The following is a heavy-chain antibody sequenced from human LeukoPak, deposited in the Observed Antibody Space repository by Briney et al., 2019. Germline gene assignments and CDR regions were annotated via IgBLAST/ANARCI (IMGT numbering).Heavy chain of an antibody. CDR1: GGSMSTYY. Sequence: SETLSLTCTVSGGSMSTYYWSWIRQPPGKELEWIGYTYYTGTTNYNPSLKSRVTISIDTSKNQFSLKLSSVTAADTAVYYCARKAREFDYWGQGTLVTVPS. CDR3: ARKAREFDY. J-gene: IGHJ4*02. D-gene: IGHD1-26*01. CDR2: TYYTGTT. V-gene: IGHV4-59*01.